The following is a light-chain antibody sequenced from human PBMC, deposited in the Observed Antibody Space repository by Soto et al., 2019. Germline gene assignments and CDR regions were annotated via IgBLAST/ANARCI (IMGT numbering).Light chain of an antibody. V-gene: IGKV3-20*01. CDR1: RSVDIDY. CDR3: QQYGNSPIFT. CDR2: GTS. Sequence: EIVLTQSPASLSLSPGDSATLSCRASRSVDIDYLAWYQQRPGQAPRLLIFGTSSRAPGIPDRFRGGGSGTDFTLTISRLEPEDFAVYYCQQYGNSPIFTFGPGTKVDIK. J-gene: IGKJ3*01.